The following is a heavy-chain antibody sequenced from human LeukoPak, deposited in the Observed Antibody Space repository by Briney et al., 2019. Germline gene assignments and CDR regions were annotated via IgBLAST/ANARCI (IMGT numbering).Heavy chain of an antibody. J-gene: IGHJ4*02. CDR3: TRQSGAYDYWLGY. Sequence: SETLSLTCTVSGGSISNHYWSWIRQPPGKGLEWIGNIYYSGRTNYNPSLRSRVTISVDTSKKQFSLKLKSVTAADTAVYYCTRQSGAYDYWLGYWGQGTLVTVSS. CDR2: IYYSGRT. CDR1: GGSISNHY. V-gene: IGHV4-59*08. D-gene: IGHD5-12*01.